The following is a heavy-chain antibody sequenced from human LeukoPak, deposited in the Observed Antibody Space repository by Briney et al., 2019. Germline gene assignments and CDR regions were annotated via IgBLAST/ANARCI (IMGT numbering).Heavy chain of an antibody. J-gene: IGHJ4*02. V-gene: IGHV3-69-1*01. CDR3: ARRFDS. Sequence: GGSLRLSCAASGFTFSDYNMNWVRQAPGKGLEWVSHITSSSTIYYADSVKGRFTISRDNAKNSLYLQMNSLRDEDTAVYYCARRFDSWGQGTLVTVSS. CDR2: ITSSSTI. CDR1: GFTFSDYN.